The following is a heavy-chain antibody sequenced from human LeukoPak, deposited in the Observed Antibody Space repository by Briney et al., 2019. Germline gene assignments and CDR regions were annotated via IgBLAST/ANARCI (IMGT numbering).Heavy chain of an antibody. CDR1: GFTFSSYG. CDR2: IRYDGSNK. V-gene: IGHV3-30*02. D-gene: IGHD6-19*01. CDR3: AKDLESRHIAVAGDFDY. J-gene: IGHJ4*02. Sequence: GGSLRLSCAASGFTFSSYGMHWVRQAPGKGLEWVAFIRYDGSNKYYADSVRGRFTISRDNSKNTLYLQMNSLRAEDTAVYYCAKDLESRHIAVAGDFDYWGQGTLVTVSS.